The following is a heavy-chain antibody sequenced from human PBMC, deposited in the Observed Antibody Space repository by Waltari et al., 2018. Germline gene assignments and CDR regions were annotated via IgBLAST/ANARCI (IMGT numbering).Heavy chain of an antibody. J-gene: IGHJ6*02. CDR2: INHSRST. Sequence: QVQLQQWGAGLLKPSETLSLTCAVYGRSFSGYYWSWIRQPPGKGLEWIGEINHSRSTNYNPSLKRRVTISVDTSKNQFSLKLSSVTAADTAVYYCAREAYGSGSYSPRGVYGMDVWGQGTTVTVSS. V-gene: IGHV4-34*01. CDR1: GRSFSGYY. CDR3: AREAYGSGSYSPRGVYGMDV. D-gene: IGHD3-10*01.